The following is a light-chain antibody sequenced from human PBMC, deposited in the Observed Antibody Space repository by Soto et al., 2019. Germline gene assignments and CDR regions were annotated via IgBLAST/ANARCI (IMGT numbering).Light chain of an antibody. CDR1: QGMSRW. J-gene: IGKJ5*01. CDR2: AAT. CDR3: QQANNFPIT. V-gene: IGKV1D-12*01. Sequence: DIQITQSPSSVSSSVGDRVTITCLSGQGMSRWLAWYQQRPGKAPKLLINAATTLQSGVPSRFSGSGSGTDFTLTISGLEPEDFATYYCQQANNFPITFGQGTRLEIK.